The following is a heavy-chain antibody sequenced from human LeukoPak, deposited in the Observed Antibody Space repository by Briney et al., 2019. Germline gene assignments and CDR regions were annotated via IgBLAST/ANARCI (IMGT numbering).Heavy chain of an antibody. Sequence: GGSLRLSCAASGFAVSTNCMNWVRQAPGKGLEWVSVIFSDGNTYYADSVKGRFTISRDNSKNTLYLQMNRLRAEDAAVYYCASLCGRSSAYWGQGTLVTVSS. CDR3: ASLCGRSSAY. CDR2: IFSDGNT. D-gene: IGHD6-6*01. CDR1: GFAVSTNC. V-gene: IGHV3-66*01. J-gene: IGHJ4*02.